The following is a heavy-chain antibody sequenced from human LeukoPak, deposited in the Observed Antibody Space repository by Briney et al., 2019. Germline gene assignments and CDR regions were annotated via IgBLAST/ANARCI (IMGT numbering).Heavy chain of an antibody. Sequence: GGSLSLSCAASGFTFSSYGMHWARQAPGKGLEWVAVISYDGSNKYYADSVKGRFTISRDNSKNTLYLQMNSLRAEDTAVYYCAKDPANIAAAASGGHWGQGTLVTVSS. V-gene: IGHV3-30*18. CDR1: GFTFSSYG. CDR3: AKDPANIAAAASGGH. CDR2: ISYDGSNK. J-gene: IGHJ1*01. D-gene: IGHD6-13*01.